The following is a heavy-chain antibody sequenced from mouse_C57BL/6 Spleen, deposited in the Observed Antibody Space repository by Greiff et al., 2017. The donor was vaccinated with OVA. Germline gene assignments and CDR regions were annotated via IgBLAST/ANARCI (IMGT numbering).Heavy chain of an antibody. CDR2: IHPNSGST. D-gene: IGHD1-1*01. Sequence: VQLQQPGAELVKPGASVKLSCKASGYTFTSYWMHWVKQRPGQGLEWIGMIHPNSGSTNYNEKFKSKATLTVDKSSSTAYMQLSSLTSEDSAVYYCARKEDGSSYSAWFAYWGQGTLVTVSA. J-gene: IGHJ3*01. V-gene: IGHV1-64*01. CDR3: ARKEDGSSYSAWFAY. CDR1: GYTFTSYW.